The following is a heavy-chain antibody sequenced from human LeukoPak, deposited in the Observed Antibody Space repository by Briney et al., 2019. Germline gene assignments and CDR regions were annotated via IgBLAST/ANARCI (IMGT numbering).Heavy chain of an antibody. V-gene: IGHV3-21*01. CDR1: GFTFSSYS. Sequence: GGSLRLSCAASGFTFSSYSMNWVRQAPGKGLEWVSSISSSSSYIYYADSVKGRFTIPRDNAKNSLYLQMNSLRAEDTAVYYCARDRARSYYYDSSGYYSPFDYWGQGTLVTVSS. D-gene: IGHD3-22*01. J-gene: IGHJ4*02. CDR2: ISSSSSYI. CDR3: ARDRARSYYYDSSGYYSPFDY.